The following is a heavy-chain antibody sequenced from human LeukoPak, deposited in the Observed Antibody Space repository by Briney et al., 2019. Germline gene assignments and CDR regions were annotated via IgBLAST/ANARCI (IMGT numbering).Heavy chain of an antibody. V-gene: IGHV1-18*04. CDR2: ISAYNGNT. J-gene: IGHJ4*02. CDR1: GDTFTSYG. D-gene: IGHD6-19*01. CDR3: ARDEGIAVAGMVDY. Sequence: RRASVKVSCKASGDTFTSYGISWVRQAPGQGLEWMGWISAYNGNTNYAQKLQGRVTMTTDTSTSTAYMELRSLRSDDTAVYYCARDEGIAVAGMVDYWGQGTLVTVSS.